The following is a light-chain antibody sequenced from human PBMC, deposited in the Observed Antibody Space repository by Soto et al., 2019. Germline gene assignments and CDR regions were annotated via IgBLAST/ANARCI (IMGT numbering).Light chain of an antibody. Sequence: EIVLTQSPGTLSLSPGERATLSCRASQSVSSSYLAWYQQKPGQAPRLLIYGASSRATGIPGRFGGSGSGTDFTLTISRLEPEDFAVYYCQRYGGSPITFGQGTRLEI. CDR2: GAS. CDR1: QSVSSSY. CDR3: QRYGGSPIT. J-gene: IGKJ5*01. V-gene: IGKV3-20*01.